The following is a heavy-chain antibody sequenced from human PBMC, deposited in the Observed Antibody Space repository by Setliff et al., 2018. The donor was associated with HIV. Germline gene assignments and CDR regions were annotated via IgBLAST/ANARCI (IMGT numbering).Heavy chain of an antibody. CDR1: GYTFTGYY. CDR2: INPNSGGT. J-gene: IGHJ3*02. Sequence: ASVKVSCKASGYTFTGYYMHWVRQAPGQGLGWMGWINPNSGGTNYAQKFQGRVTMTRDTSISTAYMELSRLRSDDTAVYYCARDVAAADAFDIWGQGTMVTVSS. CDR3: ARDVAAADAFDI. D-gene: IGHD6-25*01. V-gene: IGHV1-2*02.